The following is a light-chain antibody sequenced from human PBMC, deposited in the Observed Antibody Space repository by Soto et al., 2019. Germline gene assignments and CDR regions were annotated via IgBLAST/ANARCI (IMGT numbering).Light chain of an antibody. CDR1: SSNTGSNY. CDR3: AAWDDSLSGRV. Sequence: QSVLTQPPSVSGTPGQRVTISCSGSSSNTGSNYVYWYQQLPGTAPKLLIDTNNQRPSGVPDRFSGSKSGTSASLAISGLRSEDEANYYCAAWDDSLSGRVFGGGTKLTVL. V-gene: IGLV1-47*01. J-gene: IGLJ2*01. CDR2: TNN.